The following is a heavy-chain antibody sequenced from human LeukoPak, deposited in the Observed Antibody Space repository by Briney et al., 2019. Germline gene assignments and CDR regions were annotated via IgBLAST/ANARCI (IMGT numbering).Heavy chain of an antibody. CDR3: AGGDSSGVFTIFDY. J-gene: IGHJ4*02. D-gene: IGHD3-22*01. V-gene: IGHV3-30-3*01. CDR2: ISYDGSNK. CDR1: GFTFSSYA. Sequence: GGSLRLSCAASGFTFSSYAMHWVRQAPGKGLEWVAVISYDGSNKYYADSVKGRFTISRDNSKNTLYLQMNSLRAEDTAVYYCAGGDSSGVFTIFDYWGQGTLVTVSS.